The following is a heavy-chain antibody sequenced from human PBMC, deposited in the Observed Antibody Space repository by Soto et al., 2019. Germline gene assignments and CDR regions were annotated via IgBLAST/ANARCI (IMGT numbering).Heavy chain of an antibody. Sequence: NPSETLSLTCAVYGGSFSGYYWSWIRQPPGKGLEWIGEINHSGSTNYNTSLKSRVTISVDTSKNQFSLKLSSVTAADTAVYYCARASSYSYGAFGYWGQGTLVTVSS. J-gene: IGHJ4*02. CDR3: ARASSYSYGAFGY. D-gene: IGHD5-18*01. CDR1: GGSFSGYY. V-gene: IGHV4-34*01. CDR2: INHSGST.